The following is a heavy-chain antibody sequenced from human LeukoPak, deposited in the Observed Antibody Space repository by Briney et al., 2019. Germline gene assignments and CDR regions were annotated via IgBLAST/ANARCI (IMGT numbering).Heavy chain of an antibody. D-gene: IGHD3-10*01. J-gene: IGHJ4*02. CDR2: INYSGST. Sequence: SETLSLTCTVSGDSINNFYWSWIRQPPGKGLEWIGNINYSGSTNSNPSLNSRATISVDMSRKHFFLDLSSVTAADTAVYYCARAAHYSGTSDQYSGGWYYFDFWGQGTLVTVSS. CDR1: GDSINNFY. V-gene: IGHV4-59*01. CDR3: ARAAHYSGTSDQYSGGWYYFDF.